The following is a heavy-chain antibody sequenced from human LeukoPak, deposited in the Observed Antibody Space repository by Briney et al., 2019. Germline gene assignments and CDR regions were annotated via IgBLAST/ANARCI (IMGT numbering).Heavy chain of an antibody. CDR2: IYYSGNT. Sequence: SETLSLTCTVSSGSISPYYWSRIRQPPGKGLEWLGYIYYSGNTDYNPSLKSRVAISVDTSKNQFSLKLSSVTAADTAVYYCARSTGTTMFIDYWGQGTLVTVSS. CDR1: SGSISPYY. V-gene: IGHV4-59*01. J-gene: IGHJ4*02. CDR3: ARSTGTTMFIDY. D-gene: IGHD3-10*02.